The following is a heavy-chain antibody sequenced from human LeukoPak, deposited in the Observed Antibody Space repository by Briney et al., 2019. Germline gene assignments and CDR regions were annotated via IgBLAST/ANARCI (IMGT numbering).Heavy chain of an antibody. D-gene: IGHD6-13*01. J-gene: IGHJ2*01. CDR3: ANAYSNSWAYWYFNL. CDR1: GFTFSSYA. Sequence: PGGSLRLSCAASGFTFSSYAMSWVRQAPGKGLEWVSTISVSGGNTYYADSVKGRFTISRDNSKNTLYLEVNSLRAEDTAVYYCANAYSNSWAYWYFNLWGRGTLVTVSS. CDR2: ISVSGGNT. V-gene: IGHV3-23*01.